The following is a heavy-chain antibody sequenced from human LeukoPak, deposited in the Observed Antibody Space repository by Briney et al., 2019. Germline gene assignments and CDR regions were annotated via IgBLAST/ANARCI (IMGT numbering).Heavy chain of an antibody. D-gene: IGHD2-2*01. V-gene: IGHV3-33*06. CDR1: GFNFRTYG. CDR3: AKEIVLVPAAMLDY. Sequence: PGRSLRLSCAASGFNFRTYGMHWVRQAPGKGLEWLAIIWHDGSNKYYGDSVKGRFTISRDNSKNTLYLQMNSLRAEDTAVYYCAKEIVLVPAAMLDYWGQGTLVTVSS. CDR2: IWHDGSNK. J-gene: IGHJ4*02.